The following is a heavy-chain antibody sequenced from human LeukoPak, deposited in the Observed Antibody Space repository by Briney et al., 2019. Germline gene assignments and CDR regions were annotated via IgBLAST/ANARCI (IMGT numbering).Heavy chain of an antibody. Sequence: GGSLRLSCAASGFTFSSYSMSWVRQAPGEGLEWVSYITDSTSTIYYGDSVKGRFTISRDNAKNSLYLQMSSLRDEDTAVYYCARRERGWFDPWGQGTLVTVSS. CDR2: ITDSTSTI. CDR3: ARRERGWFDP. CDR1: GFTFSSYS. V-gene: IGHV3-48*02. D-gene: IGHD1-26*01. J-gene: IGHJ5*02.